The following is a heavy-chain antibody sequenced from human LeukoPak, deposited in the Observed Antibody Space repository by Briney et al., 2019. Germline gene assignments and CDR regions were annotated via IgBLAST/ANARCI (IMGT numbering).Heavy chain of an antibody. V-gene: IGHV1-2*06. J-gene: IGHJ6*03. D-gene: IGHD6-25*01. Sequence: GASVKVSCKASGYTFTGYYMHWVRQAPGQGLEWMGRINPNSGGTNYAQKFQGRVTMTRDTSISTAYMELSRLRSDDTAVYYCARGSDRGQRPPQGYYYMDVWGKGTTVTVSS. CDR3: ARGSDRGQRPPQGYYYMDV. CDR2: INPNSGGT. CDR1: GYTFTGYY.